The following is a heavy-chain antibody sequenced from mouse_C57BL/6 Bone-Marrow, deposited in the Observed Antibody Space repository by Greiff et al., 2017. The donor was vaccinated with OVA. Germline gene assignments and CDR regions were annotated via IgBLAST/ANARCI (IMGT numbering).Heavy chain of an antibody. V-gene: IGHV5-17*01. CDR3: ARDYYGSSQPYYAMDY. CDR2: ISSGSSTI. J-gene: IGHJ4*01. D-gene: IGHD1-1*01. Sequence: EVQLVESGGGLVKPGGSLKLSCAASGFTFSDYGMHWVRQAPEKGLEWVAYISSGSSTIYYADTVKGRFTISRDNAKNTLFLQMTSLRSEDTAMYYCARDYYGSSQPYYAMDYWGQGTSVTVSS. CDR1: GFTFSDYG.